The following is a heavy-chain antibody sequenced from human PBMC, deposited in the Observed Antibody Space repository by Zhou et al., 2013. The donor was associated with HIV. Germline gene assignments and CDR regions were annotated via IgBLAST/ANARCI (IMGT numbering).Heavy chain of an antibody. D-gene: IGHD3-22*01. Sequence: EVQLVESGGGLVKPGGSLRLSCAASGFTFSNAWMSWVRQAPGKGLEWVGRIKSKTDGGTTDYAAPVKGRFTISRDDSKNXLYLQMNSLKTEDTAVYYCTIRDHYYDSSGYRSHDAFDIWAKGQWSPSLQ. CDR3: TIRDHYYDSSGYRSHDAFDI. V-gene: IGHV3-15*01. J-gene: IGHJ3*02. CDR2: IKSKTDGGTT. CDR1: GFTFSNAW.